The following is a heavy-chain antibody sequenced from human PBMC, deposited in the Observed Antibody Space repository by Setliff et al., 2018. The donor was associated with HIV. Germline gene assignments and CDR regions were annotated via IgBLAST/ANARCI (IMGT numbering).Heavy chain of an antibody. V-gene: IGHV4-34*01. CDR3: ARRTLITGYDY. J-gene: IGHJ4*02. CDR1: GGSFSVYY. CDR2: INHSGRT. Sequence: PSETLSLTCAVSGGSFSVYYWRWIRQPPGKGLEWIGEINHSGRTNYNPSLKSRITISVDTSKDQFSLKLSSVTAADTAVYYCARRTLITGYDYWGQGTLVTVSS. D-gene: IGHD3-16*01.